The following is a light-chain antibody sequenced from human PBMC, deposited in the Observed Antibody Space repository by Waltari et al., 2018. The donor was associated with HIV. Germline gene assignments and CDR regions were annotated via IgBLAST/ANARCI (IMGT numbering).Light chain of an antibody. CDR2: KDS. V-gene: IGLV3-25*03. CDR3: QSADSSGSSWV. CDR1: SLPKQS. Sequence: SYELTQPPSVSVSPGQTARITCSGDSLPKQSVYWYQQRPGRAPVLVIYKDSERPSAIPVRFSGSRSGTTVTLTISGVQADDEADYYCQSADSSGSSWVFGGGTKLTV. J-gene: IGLJ3*02.